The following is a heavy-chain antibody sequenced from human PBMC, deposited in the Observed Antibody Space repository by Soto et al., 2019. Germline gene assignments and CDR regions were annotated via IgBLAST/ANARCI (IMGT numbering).Heavy chain of an antibody. V-gene: IGHV1-2*04. CDR2: INPNSGGT. CDR1: GGTFISYA. Sequence: XSVKVTCKASGGTFISYAINWVRQAPGQGLEWMGWINPNSGGTNYAQKFQGWVTMTRDTSISTAYMELSRLRSDDTAVYYCAREAIYGYYFDSWGQGTLVTVPQ. J-gene: IGHJ4*02. D-gene: IGHD3-3*01. CDR3: AREAIYGYYFDS.